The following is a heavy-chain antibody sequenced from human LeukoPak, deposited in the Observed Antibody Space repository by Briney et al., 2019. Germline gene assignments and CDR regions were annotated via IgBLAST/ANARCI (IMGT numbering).Heavy chain of an antibody. CDR3: ASEVMGPVYGDYVWYYGMDV. D-gene: IGHD4-17*01. J-gene: IGHJ6*02. Sequence: SETLSLTCTVSGGSISSYYWSWIRQPPGKGLEWIGYIYYSGSTNYNPSLKSRVTISVDTSKNQFSLKLSSVTAADTAVYYCASEVMGPVYGDYVWYYGMDVWGQGTTVTVSS. CDR2: IYYSGST. CDR1: GGSISSYY. V-gene: IGHV4-59*01.